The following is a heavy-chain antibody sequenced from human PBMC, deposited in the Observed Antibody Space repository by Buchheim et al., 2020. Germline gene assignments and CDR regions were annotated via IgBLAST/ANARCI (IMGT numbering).Heavy chain of an antibody. D-gene: IGHD3-22*01. CDR1: GGSISSSSYY. CDR2: IYYSGST. J-gene: IGHJ5*02. CDR3: ARAREEYYYDSSGYYNTHWFDR. Sequence: QLQLQESGPGLVKPSETLSLTCTVSGGSISSSSYYWGWIRQPPGKGLEWIGSIYYSGSTYYNPSLKSRVTISVDTPKNQFSLKLSSVTAADTAVYYCARAREEYYYDSSGYYNTHWFDRWGQGTL. V-gene: IGHV4-39*07.